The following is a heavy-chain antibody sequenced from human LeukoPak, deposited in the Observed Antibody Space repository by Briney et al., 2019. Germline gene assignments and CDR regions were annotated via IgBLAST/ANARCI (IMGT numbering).Heavy chain of an antibody. CDR3: AKAFYGGNPVIWYFDL. Sequence: GGSLRLSCAASGFTFDDYAMHWVRQAPGKGLEWVSGISWNSGTTDYADSVKGRFTISRDNAKDSLYLQMNSLRVEDTASYYCAKAFYGGNPVIWYFDLWGRGTLVTVSS. J-gene: IGHJ2*01. D-gene: IGHD4-23*01. CDR2: ISWNSGTT. CDR1: GFTFDDYA. V-gene: IGHV3-9*01.